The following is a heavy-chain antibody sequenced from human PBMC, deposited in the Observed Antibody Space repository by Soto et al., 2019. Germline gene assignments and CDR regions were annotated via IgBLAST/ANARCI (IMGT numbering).Heavy chain of an antibody. CDR2: ISYDGSNK. V-gene: IGHV3-30*18. CDR3: AKEGPYYDFWSCYIWFDP. Sequence: QVQLVESGGGVVQPGRSLRLSCAASGFTFSSYGMHWVRQAPGKGLEWVAVISYDGSNKYYADSVKGRFTISRDNSKNTLYLPMNSLRAEDTAVYYCAKEGPYYDFWSCYIWFDPWGQGTLVTVSS. J-gene: IGHJ5*02. D-gene: IGHD3-3*01. CDR1: GFTFSSYG.